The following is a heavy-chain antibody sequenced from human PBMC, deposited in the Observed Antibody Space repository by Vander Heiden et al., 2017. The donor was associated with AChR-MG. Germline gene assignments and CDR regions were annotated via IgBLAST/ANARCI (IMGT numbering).Heavy chain of an antibody. CDR3: AGVLYDYVWGSYYY. J-gene: IGHJ4*02. CDR2: IIPNFGTA. D-gene: IGHD3-16*01. CDR1: GGTFSSYA. Sequence: QVQLEQTGTEVKKPGTSVKVSCKASGGTFSSYAISWVRQAPGQGLAWIGGIIPNFGTANYAQKFQGRVTITADKSTSTAYMELSSLRSEDTAVYYCAGVLYDYVWGSYYYWGQGTLVTVSS. V-gene: IGHV1-69*06.